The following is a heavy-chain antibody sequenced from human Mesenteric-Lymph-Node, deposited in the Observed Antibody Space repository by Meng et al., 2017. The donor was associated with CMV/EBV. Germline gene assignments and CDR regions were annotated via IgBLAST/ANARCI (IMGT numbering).Heavy chain of an antibody. CDR1: GFPFSDYY. V-gene: IGHV3-7*01. CDR2: IKYDGSEK. Sequence: GGSLRLSCATSGFPFSDYYMSWVRQAPGKGLEWVANIKYDGSEKYYVDSVKGRFTISRDNAKNSLYLQMNSLRAEDTAVYFCARENYFFGSGSLFDYWGQETLVTVSS. D-gene: IGHD3-10*01. J-gene: IGHJ4*02. CDR3: ARENYFFGSGSLFDY.